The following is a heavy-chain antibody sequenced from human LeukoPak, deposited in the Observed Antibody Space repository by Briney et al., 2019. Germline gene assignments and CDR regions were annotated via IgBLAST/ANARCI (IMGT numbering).Heavy chain of an antibody. J-gene: IGHJ4*02. Sequence: PSGTLSLTCTVSGGSISSGSYYWSWIRQPAGKGVEWIGRIYTSGSTNYNPSLKSRVTISVDTSKNQFSLKLSSVTAADTAVYYCARDHTYYYDSSGYSSHFDYWGQGTLVTVSS. CDR3: ARDHTYYYDSSGYSSHFDY. D-gene: IGHD3-22*01. CDR2: IYTSGST. V-gene: IGHV4-61*02. CDR1: GGSISSGSYY.